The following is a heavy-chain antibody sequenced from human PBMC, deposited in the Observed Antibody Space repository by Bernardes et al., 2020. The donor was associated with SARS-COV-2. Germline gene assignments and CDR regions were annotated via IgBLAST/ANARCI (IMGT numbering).Heavy chain of an antibody. Sequence: GGSLRLSCAASGFSVRTNYMTWVRQAPGKGLEWVSSINSVGDTLYTDSVKGRFTLSRDSSKNILYLQVNSLRAEDTAVYYCARDLIAGGWGMDVWGQGTTVTVSS. CDR2: INSVGDT. D-gene: IGHD6-19*01. CDR3: ARDLIAGGWGMDV. J-gene: IGHJ6*02. CDR1: GFSVRTNY. V-gene: IGHV3-53*01.